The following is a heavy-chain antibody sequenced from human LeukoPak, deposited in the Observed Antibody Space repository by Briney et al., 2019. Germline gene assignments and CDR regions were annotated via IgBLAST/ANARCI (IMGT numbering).Heavy chain of an antibody. CDR3: AREGKSIAAAVYFDY. CDR1: GFTFDDYG. D-gene: IGHD6-13*01. Sequence: GGSLRLSCAASGFTFDDYGMSWVRQAPGKGLEWVSGINWNGGSTGYADSVKGRFTISRDNAKNSLYLQMNGLRAEDTALYYCAREGKSIAAAVYFDYWGQGTLVTVSS. J-gene: IGHJ4*02. V-gene: IGHV3-20*04. CDR2: INWNGGST.